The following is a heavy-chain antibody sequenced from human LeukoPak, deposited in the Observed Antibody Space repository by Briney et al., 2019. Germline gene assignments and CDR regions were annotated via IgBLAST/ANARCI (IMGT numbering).Heavy chain of an antibody. CDR3: ASEGRPV. CDR1: GFTFNSYA. Sequence: PGRSLRFSCAASGFTFNSYAMHWVRQAPGKGLEWVAVISYDGSNKYYADSVKGRFTISRDNSKNTLYMQMNSQRVEDTAVYYCASEGRPVWGQGTLVTVSS. J-gene: IGHJ4*02. V-gene: IGHV3-30-3*01. CDR2: ISYDGSNK.